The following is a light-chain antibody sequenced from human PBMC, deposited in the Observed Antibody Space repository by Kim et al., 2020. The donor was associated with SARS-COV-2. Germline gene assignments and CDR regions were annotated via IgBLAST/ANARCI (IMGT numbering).Light chain of an antibody. CDR3: LQDSSYPRT. Sequence: AIQLTQSPSSPSASVGDRVTIACRASQGIRNDLSWYQQKPGKAPKLLIYIASSLESGVPSRFSGSGSGTDFSLTINSVQPEDFATYYCLQDSSYPRTFGQGTKVDIK. CDR1: QGIRND. CDR2: IAS. V-gene: IGKV1-6*02. J-gene: IGKJ1*01.